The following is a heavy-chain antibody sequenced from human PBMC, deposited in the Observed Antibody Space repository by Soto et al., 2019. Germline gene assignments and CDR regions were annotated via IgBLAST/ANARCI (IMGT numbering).Heavy chain of an antibody. CDR3: ARDASGSYYNSAGMDV. D-gene: IGHD3-10*01. J-gene: IGHJ6*02. CDR1: GGTFSSYA. CDR2: IIPIFGTA. V-gene: IGHV1-69*13. Sequence: GASVKVSCKASGGTFSSYAISWVRQAPGQGLEWMGGIIPIFGTANYAQKFQGRVTITADESTSTAYMELSSLRSEDTAVYYCARDASGSYYNSAGMDVWGQGTTVTVSS.